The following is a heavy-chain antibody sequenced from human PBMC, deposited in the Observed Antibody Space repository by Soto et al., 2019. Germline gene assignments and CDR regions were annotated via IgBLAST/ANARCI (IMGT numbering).Heavy chain of an antibody. CDR3: ARDKPTMVRVGKYYYYYGRDV. V-gene: IGHV3-48*03. CDR2: ISSSGSTI. Sequence: GGSLRLSCAASGFTFSSYEMNWVRQAPGKGLEWVSYISSSGSTIYYADSVKGRFTISRDNAKNSLYLQMNSLRPEDTAVYYCARDKPTMVRVGKYYYYYGRDVWGKGTTVTVSS. D-gene: IGHD3-10*01. J-gene: IGHJ6*04. CDR1: GFTFSSYE.